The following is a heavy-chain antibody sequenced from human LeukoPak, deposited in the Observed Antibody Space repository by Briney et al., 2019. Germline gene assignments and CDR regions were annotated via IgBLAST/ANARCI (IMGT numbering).Heavy chain of an antibody. CDR2: ISDGGST. J-gene: IGHJ4*02. CDR3: ARGYDSSAYYPFNY. D-gene: IGHD3-22*01. CDR1: GGSLSTHH. Sequence: SETLSLTCVVSGGSLSTHHWSWIRQSPGRVLEWIGYISDGGSTNYNPSLKSRVTISVDTSKNQFSLMLSSVTAADTAVYYCARGYDSSAYYPFNYWGQGTLVTVSS. V-gene: IGHV4-59*11.